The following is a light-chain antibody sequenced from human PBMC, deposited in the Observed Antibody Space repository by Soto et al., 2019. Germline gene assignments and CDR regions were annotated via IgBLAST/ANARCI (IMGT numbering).Light chain of an antibody. V-gene: IGKV1-39*01. CDR1: QSISSY. CDR3: QQSYSTPPIT. J-gene: IGKJ5*01. CDR2: AAY. Sequence: DIQLTQSPSSLSASVGDRVTLTCRASQSISSYLNWYQQKPGKAPRLLIYAAYSLQSGVPSRFSGSGSGTDFTLTISSLQPEDFATYYCQQSYSTPPITFGQGTRLEIK.